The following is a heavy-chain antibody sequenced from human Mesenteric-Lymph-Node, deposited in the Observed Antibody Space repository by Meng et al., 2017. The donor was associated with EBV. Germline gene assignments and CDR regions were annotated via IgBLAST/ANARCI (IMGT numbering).Heavy chain of an antibody. D-gene: IGHD6-25*01. V-gene: IGHV3-74*01. CDR3: SRDLVGSDDD. CDR2: INEDGGIT. Sequence: EVQLAESGGALVEPGGSLRLSCAASGFTFSSYWMHWVRQVPGKGLVWVSRINEDGGITTYADSVKGRFTIFRDNTKNTLYLQMNSLRAEDTAVYFCSRDLVGSDDDWGQGTLVTVSS. CDR1: GFTFSSYW. J-gene: IGHJ4*02.